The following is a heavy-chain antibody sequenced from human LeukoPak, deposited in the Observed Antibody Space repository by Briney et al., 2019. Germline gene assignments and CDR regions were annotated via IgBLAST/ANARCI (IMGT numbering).Heavy chain of an antibody. V-gene: IGHV3-64D*06. CDR2: ISGSGNGGSI. CDR1: GFVFSIYT. D-gene: IGHD3-16*01. J-gene: IGHJ5*02. CDR3: VKDFGRVRGTPGS. Sequence: PGGSLRLSCSASGFVFSIYTMYWVRQAPGKGPEYVSTISGSGNGGSIHYADSVKGRFTISRDDSKSILYLQMNGLRSEDTAVYYCVKDFGRVRGTPGSWGQGTLVTVSS.